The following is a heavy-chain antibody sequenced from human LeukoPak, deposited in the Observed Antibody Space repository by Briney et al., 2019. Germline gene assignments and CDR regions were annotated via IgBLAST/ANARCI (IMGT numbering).Heavy chain of an antibody. CDR2: INHSGST. J-gene: IGHJ4*02. CDR3: ARADYYGSGSLIVDY. CDR1: GGSFSGYY. Sequence: SETLSLTCAVYGGSFSGYYWSWIRQPPGKGLEWIGEINHSGSTNYNPSLKSRVTISVDTSKNQFSLKLSSVTAADTAVYYCARADYYGSGSLIVDYWGQGTLVTVSS. V-gene: IGHV4-34*01. D-gene: IGHD3-10*01.